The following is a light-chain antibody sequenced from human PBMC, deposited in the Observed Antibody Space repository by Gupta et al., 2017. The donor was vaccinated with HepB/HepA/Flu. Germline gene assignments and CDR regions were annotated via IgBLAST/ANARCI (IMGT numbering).Light chain of an antibody. Sequence: QSVLTQPPSVSGAPGQRVTISCTGSSSNIGAAYDVHWYYQVPGTAPKLVIYANNNRPSGVSDRFSGSKSGTSASLAITGLRAEDEAVYFCQSYDNSLNSVIFGGGTKLTVL. J-gene: IGLJ2*01. CDR1: SSNIGAAYD. V-gene: IGLV1-40*01. CDR3: QSYDNSLNSVI. CDR2: ANN.